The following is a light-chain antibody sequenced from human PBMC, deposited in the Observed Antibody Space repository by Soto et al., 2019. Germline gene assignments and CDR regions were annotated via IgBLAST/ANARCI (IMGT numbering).Light chain of an antibody. Sequence: QSVLTQPPSASGTPGQRVTISCSGSSSNIGSHTVNWYQHLPGTAPNLLLYNNNQRPSGVPDRFSGSRSGTSASLAISGLQSEDEANYYCAAWDDSLNGVLFGGGTKVTVL. V-gene: IGLV1-44*01. CDR3: AAWDDSLNGVL. CDR2: NNN. J-gene: IGLJ2*01. CDR1: SSNIGSHT.